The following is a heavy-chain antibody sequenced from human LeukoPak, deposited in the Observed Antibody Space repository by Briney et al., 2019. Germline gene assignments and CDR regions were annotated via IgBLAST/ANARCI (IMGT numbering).Heavy chain of an antibody. J-gene: IGHJ4*02. Sequence: SETLSLTCTLSGGSISSHYWNWIRQPPGKGLEWIGYIHYTGSTNYNPSLKSRVTISVDTSKRQFSLKLSSVPAADTAVYYCAREGYCSGGSCYSLYFDYWGQGTLVTVSS. CDR2: IHYTGST. CDR3: AREGYCSGGSCYSLYFDY. CDR1: GGSISSHY. D-gene: IGHD2-15*01. V-gene: IGHV4-59*11.